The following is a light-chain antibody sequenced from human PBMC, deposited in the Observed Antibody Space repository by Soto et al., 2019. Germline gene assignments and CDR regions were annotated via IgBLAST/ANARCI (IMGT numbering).Light chain of an antibody. CDR2: AAS. J-gene: IGKJ4*01. CDR3: LQTYNVPVT. Sequence: DIQMTQSPFSLSASVGDRVTITCRASQRISNYLNWYQQKPGKSPDLLIYAASTLQIGVPSRFSGSGSGTDFTLTISNRQPEDFATYYFLQTYNVPVTFVGGTKVVMK. CDR1: QRISNY. V-gene: IGKV1-39*01.